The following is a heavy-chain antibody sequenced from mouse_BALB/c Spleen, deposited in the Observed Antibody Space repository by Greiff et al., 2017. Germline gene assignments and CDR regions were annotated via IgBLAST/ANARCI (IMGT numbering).Heavy chain of an antibody. Sequence: EVMLVESGGGLVQPGGSRKLSCAASGFTFSDYGMAWVRQAPGKGPEWVAFISNLAYSIYYADTVTGRFTISRENAKNTLYLEMSSLRSEDTAMYYCAREGYDNSRYFDVWGAGTTVTVSS. V-gene: IGHV5-15*02. D-gene: IGHD2-1*01. CDR3: AREGYDNSRYFDV. CDR1: GFTFSDYG. J-gene: IGHJ1*01. CDR2: ISNLAYSI.